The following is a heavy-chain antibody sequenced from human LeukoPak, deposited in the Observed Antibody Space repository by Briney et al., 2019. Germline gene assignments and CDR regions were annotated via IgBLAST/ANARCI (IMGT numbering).Heavy chain of an antibody. V-gene: IGHV1-18*04. D-gene: IGHD1-26*01. Sequence: ASVKVSCKASGYTLTDNHLYWVRQAPGQGLEWMGWISAYNGNTNYAQKLQGRVTMTTDTSTSTAYMELRSLRSDDTAVYYCARAGWELLQNAFDIWGQGTMVTVSS. CDR1: GYTLTDNH. J-gene: IGHJ3*02. CDR3: ARAGWELLQNAFDI. CDR2: ISAYNGNT.